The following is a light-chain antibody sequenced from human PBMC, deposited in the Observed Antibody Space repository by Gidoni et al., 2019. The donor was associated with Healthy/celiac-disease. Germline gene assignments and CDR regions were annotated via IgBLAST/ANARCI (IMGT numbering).Light chain of an antibody. CDR3: QQRSNWPPDT. CDR2: DAS. J-gene: IGKJ4*01. V-gene: IGKV3-11*01. Sequence: EIVLTQSPATLSLSPGERATLSCRASQSVSSYLAWYQQKPGQAPRLLIYDASNRATGIPARFSGSGSGTDCTLTISSLEPEDFAVYYCQQRSNWPPDTFGGGTKVEIK. CDR1: QSVSSY.